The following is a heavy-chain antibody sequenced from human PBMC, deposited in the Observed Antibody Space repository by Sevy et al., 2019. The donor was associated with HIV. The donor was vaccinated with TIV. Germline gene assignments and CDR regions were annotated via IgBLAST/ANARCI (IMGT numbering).Heavy chain of an antibody. D-gene: IGHD2-21*02. J-gene: IGHJ4*02. V-gene: IGHV3-7*01. CDR3: ARAYYKFCGGDCYLDY. CDR1: GFTFSMYW. Sequence: GGSLRLSCAASGFTFSMYWMSWVRQAPGKGLEWVAKIKQDGSETYYVDSVKGRFTISRDNAKNSLYLQMKSLRADDMAVYYCARAYYKFCGGDCYLDYWGQGTLVTVSS. CDR2: IKQDGSET.